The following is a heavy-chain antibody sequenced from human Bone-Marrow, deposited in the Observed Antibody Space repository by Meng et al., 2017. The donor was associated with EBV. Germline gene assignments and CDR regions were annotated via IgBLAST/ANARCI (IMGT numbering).Heavy chain of an antibody. D-gene: IGHD6-13*01. Sequence: EVQFVASGGGLVQPGGVMRLSCADSGFLLSNYWMHWVRQVPGKGLVWVSRINVDGSDTIYADSVKGRFTISRDNGKNTLYLQMNSLRADDTAVYYCSRSNWYPDYWGQGTLVTVSS. J-gene: IGHJ4*02. CDR3: SRSNWYPDY. V-gene: IGHV3-74*01. CDR2: INVDGSDT. CDR1: GFLLSNYW.